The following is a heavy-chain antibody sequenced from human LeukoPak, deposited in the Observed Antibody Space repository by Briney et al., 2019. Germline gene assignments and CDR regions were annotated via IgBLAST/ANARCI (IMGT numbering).Heavy chain of an antibody. V-gene: IGHV1-46*01. D-gene: IGHD5-18*01. CDR3: AREAGTAMAPFDY. Sequence: ASVKVSCKASGYTFTSYYRHWVRQAPGQGLEWMGIINPSGGSTCYAQKFQGRVTMTRDTSTSTVYMELSSLRSEDTDVYYCAREAGTAMAPFDYWGQGTLVTVPS. CDR2: INPSGGST. CDR1: GYTFTSYY. J-gene: IGHJ4*02.